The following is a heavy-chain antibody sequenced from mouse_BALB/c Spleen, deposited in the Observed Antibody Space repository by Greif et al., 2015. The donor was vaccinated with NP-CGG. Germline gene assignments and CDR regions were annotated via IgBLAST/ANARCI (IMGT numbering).Heavy chain of an antibody. D-gene: IGHD2-14*01. V-gene: IGHV1-7*01. Sequence: QVQLQQSGAELAKPGASVKMSCKASGYTFTSYWMHWVKQRPGQGLEWIGYINPSTGYTEYNQKFKGKATLTADKSSSTAYMQLSSLTSEDSAVYYCARGVYYRYDGAMDYWGQGTSVTVSS. J-gene: IGHJ4*01. CDR3: ARGVYYRYDGAMDY. CDR2: INPSTGYT. CDR1: GYTFTSYW.